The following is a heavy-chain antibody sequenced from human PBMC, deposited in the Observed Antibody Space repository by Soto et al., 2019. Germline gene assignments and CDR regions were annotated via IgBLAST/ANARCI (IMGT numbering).Heavy chain of an antibody. D-gene: IGHD3-22*01. CDR2: IYPADSET. Sequence: GESLKISCKGSGYSFFSHWIGWVRQMPGKGLEWVGIIYPADSETRYSPSFQGQVTISVDKSINTAYLQWSSLKASDTAMYYCARRPWLSGYYDYWGQGTLVTVSA. J-gene: IGHJ4*02. V-gene: IGHV5-51*01. CDR3: ARRPWLSGYYDY. CDR1: GYSFFSHW.